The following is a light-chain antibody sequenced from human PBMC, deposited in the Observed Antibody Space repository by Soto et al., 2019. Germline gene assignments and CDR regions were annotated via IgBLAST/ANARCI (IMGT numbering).Light chain of an antibody. CDR1: QSVSSNY. CDR2: GAS. Sequence: EIVLTQSPGTLSLSPGERATLSCRASQSVSSNYLAWYQQKSGQAPRLLIYGASSRATGIPDRFSGSGSGTDFTLTISNLEPEEFAVYYCHQYGNSPYAFGQGTELEI. CDR3: HQYGNSPYA. J-gene: IGKJ2*01. V-gene: IGKV3-20*01.